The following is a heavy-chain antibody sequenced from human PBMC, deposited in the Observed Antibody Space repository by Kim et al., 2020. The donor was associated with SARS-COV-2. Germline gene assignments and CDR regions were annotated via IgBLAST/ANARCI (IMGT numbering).Heavy chain of an antibody. V-gene: IGHV4-4*07. CDR2: IYSSGST. CDR1: GSSIRTYY. CDR3: ASDSVVPNNWFDP. Sequence: SETLSLTCTVSGSSIRTYYWNWVRQPAGKGLEWIGRIYSSGSTNYNPSLLSRVTMSVDTPKNQFSLRLTSVTAADTAVYYCASDSVVPNNWFDPWGQGTLVTVSS. D-gene: IGHD3-10*01. J-gene: IGHJ5*02.